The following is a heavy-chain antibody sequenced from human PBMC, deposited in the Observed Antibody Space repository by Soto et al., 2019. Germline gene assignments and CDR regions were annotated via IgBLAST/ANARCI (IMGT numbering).Heavy chain of an antibody. CDR3: ARLYSTERGFDY. CDR2: INPDGGGT. CDR1: GYTFNWYY. J-gene: IGHJ4*02. V-gene: IGHV1-46*02. Sequence: ASVKVSCKAAGYTFNWYYMHWVRQAPGQGLEWMGMINPDGGGTTYSQKFQGRVTMTRDTSTSTVYMDLRSLRSEDTAVYYCARLYSTERGFDYWGQGALVTVSS. D-gene: IGHD6-13*01.